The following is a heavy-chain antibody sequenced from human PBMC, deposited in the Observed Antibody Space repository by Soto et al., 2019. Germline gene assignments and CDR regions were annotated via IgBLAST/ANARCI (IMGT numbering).Heavy chain of an antibody. V-gene: IGHV1-69*13. J-gene: IGHJ4*02. CDR3: ARENGIAVATILYYFDY. CDR1: EGTFKNNG. CDR2: IIPVFGTT. D-gene: IGHD5-12*01. Sequence: ASVKVSCKGPEGTFKNNGISWVRQAPGQGLEWMGGIIPVFGTTNYAQKFQGRLTITADDFTSTVYMELSRLRYEDTAVYYCARENGIAVATILYYFDYWGPGTLVTVSS.